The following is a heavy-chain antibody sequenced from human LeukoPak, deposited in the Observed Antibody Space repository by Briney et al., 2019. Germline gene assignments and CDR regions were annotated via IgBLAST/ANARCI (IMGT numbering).Heavy chain of an antibody. CDR1: GFTFSDYG. Sequence: GGSLRLSCAASGFTFSDYGINWVRQAPGKGLEWLSFVSGKSRAIYYADSVKGRFTISRDNAKESVYLHMSSLRAEDTAEYYCAKRVHYDSSAAYFDYWGQGTLVTVSS. CDR2: VSGKSRAI. V-gene: IGHV3-48*04. CDR3: AKRVHYDSSAAYFDY. J-gene: IGHJ4*02. D-gene: IGHD3-22*01.